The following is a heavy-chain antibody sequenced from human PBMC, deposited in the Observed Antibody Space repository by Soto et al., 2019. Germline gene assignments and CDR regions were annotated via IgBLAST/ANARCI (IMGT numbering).Heavy chain of an antibody. D-gene: IGHD2-15*01. Sequence: QVQLVESGGGVVQPGRSLRLSCAASGLTFRSYVMHWVRQAPGKGLEWVAVISYDGSNKYYADSVKGRFTITRDNSMNTLYLQMNSLRAEDTAVYYCAREGQTLPLYAFDIWGQRKMVTV. CDR3: AREGQTLPLYAFDI. V-gene: IGHV3-30-3*01. CDR1: GLTFRSYV. CDR2: ISYDGSNK. J-gene: IGHJ3*02.